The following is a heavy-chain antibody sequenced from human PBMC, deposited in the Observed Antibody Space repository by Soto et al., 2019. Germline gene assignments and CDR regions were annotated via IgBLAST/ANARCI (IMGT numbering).Heavy chain of an antibody. CDR1: GGSFSGYY. CDR2: INHSGST. J-gene: IGHJ4*02. D-gene: IGHD2-15*01. Sequence: SETLSLTCAVYGGSFSGYYWSWIRQPPGKGLEWIGEINHSGSTNYNPSLKSRVTISVDTSKNQFSLNLGSVTAADTAVYYCARGIYSERDQFDYWGQGILVTVSS. V-gene: IGHV4-34*01. CDR3: ARGIYSERDQFDY.